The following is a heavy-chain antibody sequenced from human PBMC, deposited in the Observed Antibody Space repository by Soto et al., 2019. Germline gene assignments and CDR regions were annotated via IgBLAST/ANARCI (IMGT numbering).Heavy chain of an antibody. D-gene: IGHD3-9*01. CDR1: GFTVSSNY. J-gene: IGHJ4*02. Sequence: GGSLRLSCAAFGFTVSSNYMSWVRQAPGKGLEWVSVIYSGGSTYYADSVKGRFTISRDNSKNTLYLQMNSLRAEDTAVYYCARGPRIQGDYDILTGNSPFDYWGQGTLVTLSS. V-gene: IGHV3-66*01. CDR2: IYSGGST. CDR3: ARGPRIQGDYDILTGNSPFDY.